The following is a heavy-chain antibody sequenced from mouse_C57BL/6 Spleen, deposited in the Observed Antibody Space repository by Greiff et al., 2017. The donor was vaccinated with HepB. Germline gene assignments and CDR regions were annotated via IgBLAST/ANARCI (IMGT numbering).Heavy chain of an antibody. V-gene: IGHV1-26*01. CDR3: ARSNDYVAWFAY. J-gene: IGHJ3*01. Sequence: EVQLQQSGPELVKPGASVKISCKASGYTFTDYYMNWVKQSHGKSLEWIGDINPNNGGTSYNQKFKGKATLTVDKSSSTAYMEIRSLTSEDSAVYYCARSNDYVAWFAYWGQGTLVTVSA. CDR1: GYTFTDYY. CDR2: INPNNGGT. D-gene: IGHD2-4*01.